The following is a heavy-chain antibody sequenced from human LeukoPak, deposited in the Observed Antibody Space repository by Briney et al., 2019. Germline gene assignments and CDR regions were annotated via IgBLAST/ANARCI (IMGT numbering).Heavy chain of an antibody. CDR1: GDTITSYY. CDR3: ARSYNEFYGMDV. J-gene: IGHJ6*02. V-gene: IGHV1-46*01. D-gene: IGHD5-24*01. CDR2: INPSGGSQ. Sequence: ASVKVSCKASGDTITSYYMHWVRQAPGQGLEWMGIINPSGGSQSYAQKFRDRVTMTRDTSTSTVYMELSSLRSEDTAVYYCARSYNEFYGMDVWGRGTTVTVSS.